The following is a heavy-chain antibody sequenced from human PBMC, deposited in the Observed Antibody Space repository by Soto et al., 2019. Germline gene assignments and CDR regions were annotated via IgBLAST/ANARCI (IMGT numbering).Heavy chain of an antibody. Sequence: ASVKVSCKASGYTLTSYGISWVRQAPGQGLEWMGWISAYNGNTNYAQKLQGRVTMTTDTSTSTAYMELRSLRSDDTAVYYCARIYSSGYYHYYYYGMDVWGQGTTVTVSS. CDR2: ISAYNGNT. D-gene: IGHD3-22*01. J-gene: IGHJ6*02. V-gene: IGHV1-18*01. CDR1: GYTLTSYG. CDR3: ARIYSSGYYHYYYYGMDV.